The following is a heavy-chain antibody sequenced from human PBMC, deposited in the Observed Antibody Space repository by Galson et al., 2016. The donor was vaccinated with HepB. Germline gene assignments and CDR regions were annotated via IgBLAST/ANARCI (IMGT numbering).Heavy chain of an antibody. CDR2: IRGDGSVS. CDR3: SREMTGSYFD. Sequence: SLRLSCAASGFTFNAHWMNWVRQAPGKGLEWVANIRGDGSVSYYAESVRGRFTLSRDNAKNSLYLQMNGLRVDETAVYYCSREMTGSYFDWGQGTLVTVSS. CDR1: GFTFNAHW. J-gene: IGHJ4*02. V-gene: IGHV3-7*01. D-gene: IGHD3-10*01.